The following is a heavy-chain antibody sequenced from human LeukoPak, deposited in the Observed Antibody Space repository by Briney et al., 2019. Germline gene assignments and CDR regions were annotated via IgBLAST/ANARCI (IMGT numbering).Heavy chain of an antibody. J-gene: IGHJ4*02. CDR2: IYYSGST. CDR1: GGSISSGGYY. CDR3: ARRGDGYNLWYFDY. Sequence: NPSETLSLTCTVSGGSISSGGYYWSWIRQHPGKGLEWIGYIYYSGSTYYNPPLKSRVTISVDTSKNQFSLRLSSVTAADTAVYYCARRGDGYNLWYFDYWGQGTLVTVSS. D-gene: IGHD5-24*01. V-gene: IGHV4-31*03.